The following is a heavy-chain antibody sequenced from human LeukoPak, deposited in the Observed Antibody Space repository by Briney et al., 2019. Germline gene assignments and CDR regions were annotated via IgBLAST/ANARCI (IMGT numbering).Heavy chain of an antibody. CDR3: AREELRLGYFDY. CDR1: GFTFTSYG. CDR2: IWYDGSNK. D-gene: IGHD5-12*01. J-gene: IGHJ4*02. V-gene: IGHV3-33*01. Sequence: GGSLRLSCAASGFTFTSYGMHWVRQAPGKGLEWVAVIWYDGSNKYYADSVKGRFTISRDNSKNTLYLQMNSLRAEDTAVYYCAREELRLGYFDYWGQGTLVTVSS.